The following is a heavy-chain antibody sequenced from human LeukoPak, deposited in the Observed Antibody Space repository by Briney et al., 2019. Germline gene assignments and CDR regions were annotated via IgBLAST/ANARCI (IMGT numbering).Heavy chain of an antibody. Sequence: GGSLRLSCAASGFTFNNYAMSWVRQAPGKGLEWVASISGSGGSIYYADSVKGRYTISRDNSKNTLYLQMNSLRAEDTAVYYCAKDPSSALHGWFDPWGQGTLVTVSS. CDR3: AKDPSSALHGWFDP. J-gene: IGHJ5*02. CDR2: ISGSGGSI. CDR1: GFTFNNYA. V-gene: IGHV3-23*01. D-gene: IGHD3-16*01.